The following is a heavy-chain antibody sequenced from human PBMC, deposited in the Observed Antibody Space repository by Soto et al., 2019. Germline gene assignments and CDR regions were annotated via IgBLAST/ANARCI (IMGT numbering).Heavy chain of an antibody. CDR1: GYIFTIYV. D-gene: IGHD1-26*01. CDR2: INTDDGNT. Sequence: ASVKVSCKTSGYIFTIYVIHCVRQAPGQRLDWMGCINTDDGNTKYSQEFQGRITITRDTSATTVYMELTSLEYEDTAVYFCARLTSGSGVYWGQGSLVTVSS. V-gene: IGHV1-3*04. J-gene: IGHJ4*02. CDR3: ARLTSGSGVY.